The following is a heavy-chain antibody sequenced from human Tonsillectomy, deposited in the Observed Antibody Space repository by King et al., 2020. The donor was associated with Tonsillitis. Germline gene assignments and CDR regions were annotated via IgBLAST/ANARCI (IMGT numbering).Heavy chain of an antibody. J-gene: IGHJ4*02. CDR1: GGTFSSYA. CDR3: ARGGVTMGRGVIITEIDY. V-gene: IGHV1-69*09. CDR2: IIPILGIA. Sequence: QLVQSGAEVKKPGSSVKVSCKASGGTFSSYAISWVRQAPGQGLEWVGRIIPILGIANYAQKFQGRVTITADKSTSTAYMELSSLRSEDTAVYYCARGGVTMGRGVIITEIDYWGQGTLVTVSS. D-gene: IGHD3-10*01.